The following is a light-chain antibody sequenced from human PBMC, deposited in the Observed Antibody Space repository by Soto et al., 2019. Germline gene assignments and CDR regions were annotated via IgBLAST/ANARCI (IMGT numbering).Light chain of an antibody. CDR1: QSVSSSY. J-gene: IGKJ2*01. V-gene: IGKV3-20*01. CDR3: QQFGGSLYT. CDR2: DAS. Sequence: ELVLTQSPGTLSLSPGERATLSCRASQSVSSSYLAWYQQKPGQAPRLLIHDASTRATGIPDRFSGRGSGTDFTLTIRRLETADFAGYYCQQFGGSLYTFGHGTKLEIK.